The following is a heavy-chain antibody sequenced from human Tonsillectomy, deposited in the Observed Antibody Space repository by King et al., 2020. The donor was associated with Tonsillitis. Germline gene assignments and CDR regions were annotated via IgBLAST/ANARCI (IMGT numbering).Heavy chain of an antibody. J-gene: IGHJ3*02. CDR1: GFTFSSYE. D-gene: IGHD5-24*01. CDR2: ISSSGRTI. CDR3: AREDGDADGFDI. V-gene: IGHV3-48*03. Sequence: VQLVESGGGLVQPGGSLILSCAASGFTFSSYEMNWVRQAPGKGLEWVSFISSSGRTIYYGDSVKGRFSISRDNAKNSLYLQMNTLRAEDTAIYYCAREDGDADGFDIWGQGTMVTVSS.